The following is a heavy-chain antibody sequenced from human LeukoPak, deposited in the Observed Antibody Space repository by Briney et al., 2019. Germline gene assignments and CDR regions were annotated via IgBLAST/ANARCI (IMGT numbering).Heavy chain of an antibody. CDR3: AKVLSLIFWSFDY. CDR1: GFTFSSYS. V-gene: IGHV3-48*01. Sequence: GGSLRLSCAASGFTFSSYSMNWVRQAPGKGLEWVSYISSSSSTIYYADSVKGRFTISRDNAKNSLYLQLNSLKAEDTAVYYCAKVLSLIFWSFDYWGQGILVTVSS. CDR2: ISSSSSTI. D-gene: IGHD3-9*01. J-gene: IGHJ4*02.